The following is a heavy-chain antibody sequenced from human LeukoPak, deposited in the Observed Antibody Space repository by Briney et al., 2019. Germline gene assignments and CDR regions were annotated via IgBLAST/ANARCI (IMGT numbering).Heavy chain of an antibody. V-gene: IGHV3-73*01. D-gene: IGHD2-15*01. CDR3: TSCSGGSCDDYYYYYYMDV. CDR2: IRSKTNTYAT. J-gene: IGHJ6*03. CDR1: GFTFSGSA. Sequence: GGSLRLSCAASGFTFSGSAMHWVRQASGKGLEWVGRIRSKTNTYATAYAASVKGRFTISRDDSNNTAYLQMNSLKPEDTAVYYCTSCSGGSCDDYYYYYYMDVWGKGTTVTVSS.